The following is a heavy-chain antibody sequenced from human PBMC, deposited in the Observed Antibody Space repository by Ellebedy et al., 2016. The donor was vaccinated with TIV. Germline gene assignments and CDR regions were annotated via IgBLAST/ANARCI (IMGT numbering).Heavy chain of an antibody. Sequence: SLKISCAASGFTVSSNYMNWVRQAPGKGLEWVAVISHDGSKTYYADSVQGRFTISRDNSNNTLYLQMTSLRTEDTAVYYCAKERHPRHPRWMGPTYFDYWGQGTLVAVSS. J-gene: IGHJ4*02. V-gene: IGHV3-30*18. CDR1: GFTVSSNY. CDR2: ISHDGSKT. D-gene: IGHD4-23*01. CDR3: AKERHPRHPRWMGPTYFDY.